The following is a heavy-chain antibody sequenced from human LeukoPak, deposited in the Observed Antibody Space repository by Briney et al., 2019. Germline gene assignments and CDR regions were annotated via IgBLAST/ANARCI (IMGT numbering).Heavy chain of an antibody. CDR1: GFTFSSYG. J-gene: IGHJ3*02. D-gene: IGHD3-3*01. V-gene: IGHV3-33*06. Sequence: PGGSLRLSCAASGFTFSSYGMHWVRQAPGKGLEWVAVIWYDGSNKYYADSVKGRFTISRDNSKNTLYLQVNSLRAEDTAVYYCAKDRNYDFTVDAYDIWGQGTMVTVSS. CDR3: AKDRNYDFTVDAYDI. CDR2: IWYDGSNK.